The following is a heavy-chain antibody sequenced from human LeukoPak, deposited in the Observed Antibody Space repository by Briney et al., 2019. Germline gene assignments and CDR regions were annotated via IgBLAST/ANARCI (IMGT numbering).Heavy chain of an antibody. CDR3: ARDGGYDPWGLDYNYHMDV. V-gene: IGHV3-30*04. CDR1: GFIFCSYT. D-gene: IGHD5-12*01. CDR2: ISYDGSNK. J-gene: IGHJ6*03. Sequence: PGGSLRLSCAASGFIFCSYTMHWVRQAPGKGLEWVAVISYDGSNKYYTDSVKGRFTISRDNSKNTLNLQMHSLRAEDTAVYYCARDGGYDPWGLDYNYHMDVWGKGTTVTVSS.